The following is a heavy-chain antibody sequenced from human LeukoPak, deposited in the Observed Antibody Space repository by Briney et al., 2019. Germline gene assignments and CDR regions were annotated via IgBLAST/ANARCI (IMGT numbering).Heavy chain of an antibody. J-gene: IGHJ5*02. CDR2: INHSGST. D-gene: IGHD6-19*01. V-gene: IGHV4-34*01. CDR1: GFTFSGYY. CDR3: ARHLLYSSGWINWFDP. Sequence: PGGSLRLSCAASGFTFSGYYWSWIRQPPGKGLEWIGEINHSGSTNYNPSLKSRVTISVDTSKNQFSLKLSSVTAADTAVYYCARHLLYSSGWINWFDPWGQGTLVTVSS.